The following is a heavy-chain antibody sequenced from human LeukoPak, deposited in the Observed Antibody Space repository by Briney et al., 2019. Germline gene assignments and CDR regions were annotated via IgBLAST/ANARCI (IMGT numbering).Heavy chain of an antibody. CDR1: GGSFSGYY. Sequence: SETLSLTCAVYGGSFSGYYWSWIRQPPGKGLEWIREINHSGSTNYNPSLKSRVTISVDTSKSQFSLKLSSVTAADTAVYYCARANWNYDYWGQGTLVTVSS. J-gene: IGHJ4*02. CDR3: ARANWNYDY. CDR2: INHSGST. V-gene: IGHV4-34*01. D-gene: IGHD1-7*01.